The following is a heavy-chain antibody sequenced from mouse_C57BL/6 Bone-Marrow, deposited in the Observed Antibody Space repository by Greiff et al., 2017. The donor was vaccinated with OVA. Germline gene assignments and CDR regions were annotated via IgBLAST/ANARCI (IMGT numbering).Heavy chain of an antibody. D-gene: IGHD2-1*01. CDR1: GFNIKDDY. V-gene: IGHV14-4*01. Sequence: EVKVVESGAELVRPGASVKLSCTASGFNIKDDYMHWVKQRPEQGLEWIGWIDPENGDTEYASKFQGKATITADTSSNTAYLQLSSLTSEDTAVYYCTSYGNCDYWGQGTTLTVSS. CDR3: TSYGNCDY. CDR2: IDPENGDT. J-gene: IGHJ2*01.